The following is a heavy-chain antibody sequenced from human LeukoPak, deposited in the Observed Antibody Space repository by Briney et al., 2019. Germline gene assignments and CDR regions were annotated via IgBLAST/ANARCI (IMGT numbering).Heavy chain of an antibody. J-gene: IGHJ4*02. CDR3: ARVASAPASFDY. V-gene: IGHV3-23*01. Sequence: PGGSLRLSCAASGFTFSSSAMSWVRQAPGKGLEWVSNISGSGSGGSTYYADSVKGRFTISRDNAKNSLYLQMNSLRAEDTAVYYCARVASAPASFDYWGQGTLVTVSS. D-gene: IGHD6-25*01. CDR1: GFTFSSSA. CDR2: ISGSGSGGST.